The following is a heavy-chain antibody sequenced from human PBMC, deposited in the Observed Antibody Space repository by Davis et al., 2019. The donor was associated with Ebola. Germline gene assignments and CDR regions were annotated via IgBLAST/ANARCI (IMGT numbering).Heavy chain of an antibody. CDR1: GGSISTYY. V-gene: IGHV4-59*08. CDR2: IYYTGST. D-gene: IGHD3-3*01. CDR3: AGGPFRFLEWSLDY. J-gene: IGHJ4*02. Sequence: SETLSLTCTVSGGSISTYYWSWIRQPPGKGLEWIGYIYYTGSTVYNPSLKSRVTISVDTSKNQFSLKLSSVTAADTAVYYCAGGPFRFLEWSLDYWGQGTLVTVSS.